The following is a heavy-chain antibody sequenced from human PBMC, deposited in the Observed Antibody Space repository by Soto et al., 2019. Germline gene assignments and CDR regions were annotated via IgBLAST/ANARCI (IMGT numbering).Heavy chain of an antibody. Sequence: EVQLVESGGGLVQPGRSLRLSCAASGFTFDDYAMHWVRQAPGKGLEWVSGISWNSGSIGYADSVKGRFTISRDNAKNSLYLQMNSLRAEDTALYYCAKDPSIAVAGSEFDSWGQGTLVTVSS. CDR2: ISWNSGSI. CDR1: GFTFDDYA. CDR3: AKDPSIAVAGSEFDS. J-gene: IGHJ4*02. V-gene: IGHV3-9*01. D-gene: IGHD6-19*01.